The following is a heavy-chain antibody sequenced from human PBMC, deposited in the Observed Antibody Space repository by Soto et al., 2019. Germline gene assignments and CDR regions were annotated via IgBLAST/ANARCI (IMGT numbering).Heavy chain of an antibody. D-gene: IGHD3-22*01. Sequence: QVQLVESGGGVVQPGRSLRLSCAASAFTFRSYAMHWVRQAPGKGLEWVAVISYDGTYKYYADSVNGRFTISRDNSKNTLYLQMSSLRPEDTAVYYCARDAIYDGSGYYGSYFDYWGQGSLVTVSS. J-gene: IGHJ4*02. CDR1: AFTFRSYA. CDR3: ARDAIYDGSGYYGSYFDY. V-gene: IGHV3-30-3*01. CDR2: ISYDGTYK.